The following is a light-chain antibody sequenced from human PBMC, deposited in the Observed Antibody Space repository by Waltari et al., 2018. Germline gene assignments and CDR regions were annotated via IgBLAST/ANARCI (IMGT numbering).Light chain of an antibody. CDR3: AAWDDSLSGRV. CDR1: SSNIGSNY. J-gene: IGLJ3*02. V-gene: IGLV1-47*01. Sequence: QSVLTQLPSASGTPGQRVTISCSGSSSNIGSNYVYWYQQLPGTAPKLLIYTSDQRPSGVPDRFSGSKSGTSASLAISGLRSEDEADYYCAAWDDSLSGRVFGGGTKLTVL. CDR2: TSD.